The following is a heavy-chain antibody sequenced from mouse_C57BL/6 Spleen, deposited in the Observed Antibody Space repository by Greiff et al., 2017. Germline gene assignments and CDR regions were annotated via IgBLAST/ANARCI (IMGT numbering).Heavy chain of an antibody. CDR1: GYTFTSYW. D-gene: IGHD2-3*01. Sequence: QVQLQQPGAELVMPGASVKLSCKASGYTFTSYWMHWVKQRPGQGLEWIGEIDPSDSYTNYNQTFKGKSTLTVDKSSSTAYMQLSSLTSEDSAVYYCARSYDGYPFYAMDYWGQGTSVTVSS. CDR2: IDPSDSYT. CDR3: ARSYDGYPFYAMDY. J-gene: IGHJ4*01. V-gene: IGHV1-69*01.